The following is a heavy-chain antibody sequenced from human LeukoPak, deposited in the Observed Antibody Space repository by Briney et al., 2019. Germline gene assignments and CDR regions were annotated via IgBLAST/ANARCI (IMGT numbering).Heavy chain of an antibody. Sequence: SETLSLTCAVYGGSFSGYYLSWLRQPPGKGLDWIGEIHYSGSTNYNPSLKSGVTISLDTCKNQFSLKLSNVPAADPGVYYSLFVVVVADTPFDYWGQGTLVTVSS. V-gene: IGHV4-34*01. J-gene: IGHJ4*01. CDR3: LFVVVVADTPFDY. D-gene: IGHD2-15*01. CDR2: IHYSGST. CDR1: GGSFSGYY.